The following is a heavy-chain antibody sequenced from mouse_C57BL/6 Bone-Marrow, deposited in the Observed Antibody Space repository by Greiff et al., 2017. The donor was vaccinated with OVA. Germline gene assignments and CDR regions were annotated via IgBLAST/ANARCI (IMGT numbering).Heavy chain of an antibody. CDR2: INYDGSST. Sequence: EVKLVESEGGLVQPGSSMKLSCTASGFTFSDYYMAWVRQVPEKGLEWVANINYDGSSTYYLDSLQSRFIISRDNAKNILYLQMSSLKSEDTATYYCARRRRDYYAMDYWGQGTSVTVSS. CDR1: GFTFSDYY. CDR3: ARRRRDYYAMDY. J-gene: IGHJ4*01. V-gene: IGHV5-16*01.